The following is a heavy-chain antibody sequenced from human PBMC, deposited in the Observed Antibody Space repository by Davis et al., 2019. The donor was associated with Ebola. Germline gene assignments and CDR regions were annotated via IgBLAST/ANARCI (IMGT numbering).Heavy chain of an antibody. CDR1: GFTFSSYW. J-gene: IGHJ4*02. Sequence: GESLKISCAASGFTFSSYWMSWVRQAPGKGLEWVANIKQDGSEKYYVDSVKGRFTISRDNAKNSLYLQMNSLRDEDTAVYYCARDITTKPFDYWGQGTLVTVSS. V-gene: IGHV3-7*01. CDR2: IKQDGSEK. CDR3: ARDITTKPFDY. D-gene: IGHD1-1*01.